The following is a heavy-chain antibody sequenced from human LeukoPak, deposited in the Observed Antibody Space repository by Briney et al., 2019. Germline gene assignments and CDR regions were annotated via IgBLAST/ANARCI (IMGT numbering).Heavy chain of an antibody. Sequence: HPGGSLRLSCAASEFTFDNVWMSWVRQAPGKGLEWVAFIRYDGSNKYYADSVKGRFTISRDNAKNSLYLQMNSLRAEDTAVYYCATYSTRNAREFQSWGQGTLVTVSS. V-gene: IGHV3-30*02. J-gene: IGHJ1*01. CDR2: IRYDGSNK. D-gene: IGHD4-11*01. CDR3: ATYSTRNAREFQS. CDR1: EFTFDNVW.